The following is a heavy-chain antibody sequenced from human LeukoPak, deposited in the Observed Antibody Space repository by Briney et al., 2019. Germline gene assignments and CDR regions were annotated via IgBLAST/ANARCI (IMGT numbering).Heavy chain of an antibody. J-gene: IGHJ3*02. Sequence: SETLSLTCTVSGGSISSSSYYWGWIRQPPGKGLEWIGSIYYSGSTYYNPSLKSRVTISVDTSKNQFSLKLSSVTAADTAVYYCAREYHRSAFDIWGQGTMVTVSS. V-gene: IGHV4-39*07. CDR3: AREYHRSAFDI. CDR1: GGSISSSSYY. CDR2: IYYSGST.